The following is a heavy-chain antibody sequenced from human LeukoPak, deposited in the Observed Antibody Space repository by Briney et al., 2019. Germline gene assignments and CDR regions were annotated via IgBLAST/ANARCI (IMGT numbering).Heavy chain of an antibody. J-gene: IGHJ5*02. CDR1: GGTFSIYA. V-gene: IGHV1-69*05. CDR2: IIPIFGTA. Sequence: SVKVSCKASGGTFSIYAISWVRQAPGQGLEWMGGIIPIFGTANYAQKFQGRVTMTRDTSISTAYMELSRLRSDDTAVYYCASLARSGYYAAWGQRTLVTVSS. CDR3: ASLARSGYYAA. D-gene: IGHD3-22*01.